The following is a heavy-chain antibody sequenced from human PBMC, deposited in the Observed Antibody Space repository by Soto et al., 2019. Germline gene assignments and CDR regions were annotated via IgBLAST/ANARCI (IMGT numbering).Heavy chain of an antibody. J-gene: IGHJ4*02. CDR1: GFTFSSYA. CDR2: ISGSGGST. Sequence: PGGSLRLSCAASGFTFSSYAMSWVRQAPGKGLEWVSAISGSGGSTYYADSVKGRFTISRDNSKNTLYLQMNSLRAEDTAVYYCAKAAYDYVWGSYRYLALDYWGQGTLVTGSS. V-gene: IGHV3-23*01. D-gene: IGHD3-16*02. CDR3: AKAAYDYVWGSYRYLALDY.